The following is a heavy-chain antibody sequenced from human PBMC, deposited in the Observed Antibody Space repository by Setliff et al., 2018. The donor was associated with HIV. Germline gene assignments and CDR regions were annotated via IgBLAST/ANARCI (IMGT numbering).Heavy chain of an antibody. CDR1: GGSITSGSYY. D-gene: IGHD2-15*01. Sequence: SETLSLTCTVSGGSITSGSYYWSWIRQPAGKGLEWIGHIYTSGSTNYNPSLKSRVIMSVDTSKNQFSLKVRSVTAADTAMYYCARETRSFGGIDPWGQGTLVTVSS. CDR2: IYTSGST. J-gene: IGHJ5*02. CDR3: ARETRSFGGIDP. V-gene: IGHV4-61*09.